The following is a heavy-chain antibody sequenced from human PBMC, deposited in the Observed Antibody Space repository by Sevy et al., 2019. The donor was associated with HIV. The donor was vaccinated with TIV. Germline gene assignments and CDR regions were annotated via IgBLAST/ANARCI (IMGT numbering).Heavy chain of an antibody. CDR3: AKYDYGDYVGWFDP. CDR2: LIPSFGAA. V-gene: IGHV1-69*13. D-gene: IGHD4-17*01. Sequence: ASVTVSCKASGGTFSSYGISWVRQAPGQGLEWMGGLIPSFGAANYRRNFQGRVTITADESTSTAYMELSSLRSEDTAVYYCAKYDYGDYVGWFDPWGQGTLVTVSS. CDR1: GGTFSSYG. J-gene: IGHJ5*02.